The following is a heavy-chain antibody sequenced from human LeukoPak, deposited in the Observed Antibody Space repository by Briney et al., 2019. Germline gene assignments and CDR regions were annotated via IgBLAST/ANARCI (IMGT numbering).Heavy chain of an antibody. V-gene: IGHV3-74*01. D-gene: IGHD5-24*01. CDR2: INTHGNTA. J-gene: IGHJ4*01. CDR1: GFTFNSYR. CDR3: VRDNAYTFDY. Sequence: PGGSLRLSCAVSGFTFNSYRMNWVRQVPGKGLVWVAHINTHGNTANYADSVKGRFTISRDNAKSTLYLQMNSLRAEDTAIYYCVRDNAYTFDYWGHGTLVTVSS.